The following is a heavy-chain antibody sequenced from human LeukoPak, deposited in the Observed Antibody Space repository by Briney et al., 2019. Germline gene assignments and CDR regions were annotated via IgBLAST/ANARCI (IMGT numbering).Heavy chain of an antibody. CDR3: ARFGVNYDMDV. CDR1: GGSISGYY. D-gene: IGHD3-16*01. V-gene: IGHV4-59*01. Sequence: PSETLSLTCTVSGGSISGYYWTWIRQPPGKGLEWIGQIHYSGRADYNPSLKSRISLSADTSKNQISLKLSSVTAADTAVYYCARFGVNYDMDVWGQETTVTVYS. J-gene: IGHJ6*02. CDR2: IHYSGRA.